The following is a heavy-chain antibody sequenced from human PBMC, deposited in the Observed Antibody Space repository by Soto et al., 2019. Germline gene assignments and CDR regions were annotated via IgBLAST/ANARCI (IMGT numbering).Heavy chain of an antibody. Sequence: QVKLVQSGAEVKQPGSSVTVYCKASGGTFSSYYINWVRQAPGQGLEWMGGIIPIFDTANYAQKFQGRVKLTVDDSTSTAHVGLGSMRNEDTAVYYCASPFQSWPVGWYFELWDRGNLVNVSS. CDR2: IIPIFDTA. J-gene: IGHJ2*01. V-gene: IGHV1-69*01. CDR1: GGTFSSYY. CDR3: ASPFQSWPVGWYFEL.